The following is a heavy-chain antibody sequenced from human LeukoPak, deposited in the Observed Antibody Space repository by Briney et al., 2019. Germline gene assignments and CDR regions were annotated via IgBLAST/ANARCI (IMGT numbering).Heavy chain of an antibody. D-gene: IGHD6-13*01. CDR3: AREDGGAAAL. CDR2: ISSSSSTI. J-gene: IGHJ4*02. Sequence: GGSLRLSCAASGFTFSSYSMNWVRQAPGKGLEWVSYISSSSSTIYYADSVKGRFTISRDNAKNSLYLQMNSLRAEDTAVYYCAREDGGAAALWGQGTLDTVSS. CDR1: GFTFSSYS. V-gene: IGHV3-48*01.